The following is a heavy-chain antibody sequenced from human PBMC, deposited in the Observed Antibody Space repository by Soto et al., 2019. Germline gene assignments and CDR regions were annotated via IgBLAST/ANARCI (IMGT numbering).Heavy chain of an antibody. Sequence: SQTLSLTCAISGDSVSSNSAAWNWIRQSPSRGLEWLGRTYYRSKWYNDYAVSVKSRITINPDTSKNQFSLQLNSVTPEDTAVYYCAREIRIAVAGKKWFDPWGQGTLVTVSS. D-gene: IGHD6-19*01. CDR3: AREIRIAVAGKKWFDP. J-gene: IGHJ5*02. V-gene: IGHV6-1*01. CDR2: TYYRSKWYN. CDR1: GDSVSSNSAA.